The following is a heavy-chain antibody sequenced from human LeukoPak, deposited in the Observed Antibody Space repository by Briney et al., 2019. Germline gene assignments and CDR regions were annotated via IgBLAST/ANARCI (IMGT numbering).Heavy chain of an antibody. Sequence: GGSLRLSCAASGFTFSSYAMNWVRQAPGKRLEWVSAISGSGGSTYYADSVKGRFTISRDNSKNTLYLQMNSLRAEDTAVYYCAKDFEVDCSSTSCYVRYYYYAMDVWGQGTTVTVSS. V-gene: IGHV3-23*01. CDR2: ISGSGGST. CDR3: AKDFEVDCSSTSCYVRYYYYAMDV. D-gene: IGHD2-2*01. CDR1: GFTFSSYA. J-gene: IGHJ6*02.